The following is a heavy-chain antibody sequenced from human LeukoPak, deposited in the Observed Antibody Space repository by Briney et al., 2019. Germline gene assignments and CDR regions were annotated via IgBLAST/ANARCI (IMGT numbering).Heavy chain of an antibody. D-gene: IGHD2-2*01. Sequence: GGSLRLSCAVSGFTFSGFWMSWSRQAPGKGLEWVASINSDGSEGYYADVVKGRFTISRDNAKNSLYLQINSLRAEDTAVYYCAREFCSSTSCLQTPAYYYYGMDVWGQGTTVTVSS. J-gene: IGHJ6*02. CDR2: INSDGSEG. CDR3: AREFCSSTSCLQTPAYYYYGMDV. CDR1: GFTFSGFW. V-gene: IGHV3-7*03.